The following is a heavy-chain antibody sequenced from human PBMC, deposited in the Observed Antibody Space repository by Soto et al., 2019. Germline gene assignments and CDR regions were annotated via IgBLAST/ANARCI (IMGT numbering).Heavy chain of an antibody. V-gene: IGHV3-7*05. J-gene: IGHJ6*02. Sequence: GGSLRLSCAASGFTFSSYWMSWVRQAPGKGLEWVANIKQDGSEKYYVDSVKGRFTISRDNAKNSLYLKMNSLRAEDTAVYYCASFGYCSGGSCYTSPTYYYYGMDVWGQGTTVTVSS. CDR3: ASFGYCSGGSCYTSPTYYYYGMDV. CDR2: IKQDGSEK. CDR1: GFTFSSYW. D-gene: IGHD2-15*01.